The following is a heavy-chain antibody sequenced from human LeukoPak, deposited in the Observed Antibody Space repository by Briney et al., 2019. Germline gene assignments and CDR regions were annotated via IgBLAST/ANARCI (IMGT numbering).Heavy chain of an antibody. CDR1: GYTFTRYY. Sequence: ASVKVSCKASGYTFTRYYMYWVRQAPGQGLEWMGWINPNSGGTNYAQKCQGRVTMSRDTSISTAYMELSRLRSDDTAVYYCARDPSPLGYCSSTSCYTRGVFDYWGQGTLVTVSS. V-gene: IGHV1-2*02. J-gene: IGHJ4*02. CDR3: ARDPSPLGYCSSTSCYTRGVFDY. D-gene: IGHD2-2*02. CDR2: INPNSGGT.